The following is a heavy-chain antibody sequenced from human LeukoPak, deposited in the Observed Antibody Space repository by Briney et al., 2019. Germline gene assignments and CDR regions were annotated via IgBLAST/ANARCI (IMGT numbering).Heavy chain of an antibody. CDR3: ARAWGPMVRGVIHYFDY. J-gene: IGHJ4*02. CDR2: INHSGST. CDR1: GGSFSGYY. V-gene: IGHV4-34*01. D-gene: IGHD3-10*01. Sequence: SETLSLTCAVYGGSFSGYYWSWIRQPPGKGLEWIGEINHSGSTNYNPSLTSRVTISVDTSKNQFSLKLSSVTAADTAVYYCARAWGPMVRGVIHYFDYWGQGTLVTVSS.